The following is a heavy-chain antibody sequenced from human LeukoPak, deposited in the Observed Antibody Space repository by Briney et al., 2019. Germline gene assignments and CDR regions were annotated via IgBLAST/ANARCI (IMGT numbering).Heavy chain of an antibody. V-gene: IGHV3-74*03. J-gene: IGHJ4*02. CDR2: ISPDGSTT. D-gene: IGHD3-16*02. CDR3: TTVLSCNRYNLCDY. CDR1: GFTFSRYW. Sequence: GGSLRLSCAASGFTFSRYWMHWVRQAPGKGLMWVSRISPDGSTTLYADSVEGRFTISRDNAKNTLYLQMNSLGAEDTAVYYCTTVLSCNRYNLCDYWGQGTLVTVSS.